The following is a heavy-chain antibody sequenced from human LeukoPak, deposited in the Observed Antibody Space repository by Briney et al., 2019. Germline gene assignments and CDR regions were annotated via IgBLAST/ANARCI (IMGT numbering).Heavy chain of an antibody. CDR3: ARDSDSGSYSYFDY. J-gene: IGHJ4*02. CDR1: GGPISSYY. Sequence: SETLSLTCTVSGGPISSYYWSWIRQPPGKGLEWNGYIYYSGSTNYNPSLQSRVTISVDTSKNQFSLKLSSVTAADTAVYYCARDSDSGSYSYFDYWGQGTLVTVSS. CDR2: IYYSGST. V-gene: IGHV4-59*01. D-gene: IGHD1-26*01.